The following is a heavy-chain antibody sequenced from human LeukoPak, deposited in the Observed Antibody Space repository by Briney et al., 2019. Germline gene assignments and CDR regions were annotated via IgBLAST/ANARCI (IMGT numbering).Heavy chain of an antibody. CDR2: IRSKAYGGTT. D-gene: IGHD4-23*01. CDR3: TREGVTHYFDY. Sequence: QPGRSLRLSCTASGFTFGDYAMSWVRQAPGKGLEWVGFIRSKAYGGTTEYAASVKGRFTISRDDSKSIAYLQVNSLKTEDTAVYYCTREGVTHYFDYWGQGTLVTVSS. V-gene: IGHV3-49*04. J-gene: IGHJ4*02. CDR1: GFTFGDYA.